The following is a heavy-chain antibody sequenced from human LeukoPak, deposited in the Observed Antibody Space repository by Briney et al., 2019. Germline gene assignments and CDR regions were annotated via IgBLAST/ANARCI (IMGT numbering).Heavy chain of an antibody. D-gene: IGHD3-22*01. CDR3: ARDPGTVYYSNNFDY. Sequence: GASVTVSCKASGYTFTDFYMQWVRQAPGQGLEWMGWINPNNGDTKYAQKFLGRVTMTRDTSTTTAYMELSRLRSDDTAVYYCARDPGTVYYSNNFDYWGQGTLVTVSS. V-gene: IGHV1-2*02. J-gene: IGHJ4*02. CDR1: GYTFTDFY. CDR2: INPNNGDT.